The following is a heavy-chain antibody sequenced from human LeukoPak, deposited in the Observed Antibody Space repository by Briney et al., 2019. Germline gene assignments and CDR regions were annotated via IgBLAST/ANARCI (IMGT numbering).Heavy chain of an antibody. D-gene: IGHD2/OR15-2a*01. CDR3: AREACNSGSCDAFDI. V-gene: IGHV4-34*01. CDR2: INHSVTT. CDR1: GASFSGYY. J-gene: IGHJ3*02. Sequence: KASETLSLTCAVYGASFSGYYWSWIRQPPGKGLEWIGEINHSVTTNYNPSLKSRVSMSVDTSKNQFSLKLSSVTAADTAVYYCAREACNSGSCDAFDIWGQGTRVTVSS.